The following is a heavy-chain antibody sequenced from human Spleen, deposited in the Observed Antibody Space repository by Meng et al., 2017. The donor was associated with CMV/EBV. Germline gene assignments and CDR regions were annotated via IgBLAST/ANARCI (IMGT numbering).Heavy chain of an antibody. Sequence: GGSLRLSCAASGFTFSTYWMSWVRQAPGKGLEWVANIKEDGSEEYYVDSVKGRFTISRDNAKNSLYLQMNSLRDEDTAIYYCADPGATTTWGRGTLVTVSS. D-gene: IGHD1-26*01. J-gene: IGHJ5*02. V-gene: IGHV3-7*01. CDR2: IKEDGSEE. CDR3: ADPGATTT. CDR1: GFTFSTYW.